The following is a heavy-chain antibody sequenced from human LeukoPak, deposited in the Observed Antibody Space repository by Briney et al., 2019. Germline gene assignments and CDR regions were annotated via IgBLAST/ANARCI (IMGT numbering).Heavy chain of an antibody. CDR3: VKEQGSGYYRTADY. V-gene: IGHV3-30*18. Sequence: GRSLRLSCAASGFTFSNCGMHWVLQAPGKGLEWVGVITYDGETRYFEDSVKGRFTISRDTSKSTLYLQMNSLGAEDTAVYYCVKEQGSGYYRTADYWGQGTLVTVSS. D-gene: IGHD3-10*01. J-gene: IGHJ4*02. CDR1: GFTFSNCG. CDR2: ITYDGETR.